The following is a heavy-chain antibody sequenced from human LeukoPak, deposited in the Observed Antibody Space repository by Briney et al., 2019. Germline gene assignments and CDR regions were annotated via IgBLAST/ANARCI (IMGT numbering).Heavy chain of an antibody. D-gene: IGHD3-22*01. CDR1: GGTFSSYA. CDR3: ARVYYDSSEEYFQH. CDR2: IIPIFGIA. V-gene: IGHV1-69*04. Sequence: ASVTVSCKASGGTFSSYAISWVRQAPGQGLEWMGRIIPIFGIANYAQKFQGRVTITADKSTSTAYMELSSLRSEDTAVYYCARVYYDSSEEYFQHWGQGTLVTVSS. J-gene: IGHJ1*01.